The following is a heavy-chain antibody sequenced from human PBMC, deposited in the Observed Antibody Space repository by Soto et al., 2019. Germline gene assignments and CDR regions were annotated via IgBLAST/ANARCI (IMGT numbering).Heavy chain of an antibody. CDR2: IIPVFAST. Sequence: QVHLVQSGAEVKKPASSVKVSCQASGGTFSTYGITWVRQAPGHGLEWMGAIIPVFASTSSAQLFRGRLSITADEVSSTAYMELSGLTSEDTAIYYCAKAGFRGTATQQFKHCGQGSPVTVSP. D-gene: IGHD5-12*01. J-gene: IGHJ4*02. V-gene: IGHV1-69*01. CDR1: GGTFSTYG. CDR3: AKAGFRGTATQQFKH.